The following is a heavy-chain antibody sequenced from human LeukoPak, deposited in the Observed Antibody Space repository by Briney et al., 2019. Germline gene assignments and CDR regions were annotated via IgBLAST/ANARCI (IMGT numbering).Heavy chain of an antibody. CDR2: IKLDGSEK. CDR3: AGDQYDTWSRRGNFDS. V-gene: IGHV3-7*03. CDR1: GGSISSSDW. J-gene: IGHJ4*02. D-gene: IGHD3/OR15-3a*01. Sequence: SSETLSLTCAVSGGSISSSDWWSWVRQAPGKGLEWVANIKLDGSEKNYVDSVKGRFTISRDNTKNSLYLQMNSLRAEDTAVFYCAGDQYDTWSRRGNFDSWGQGTLVIVSS.